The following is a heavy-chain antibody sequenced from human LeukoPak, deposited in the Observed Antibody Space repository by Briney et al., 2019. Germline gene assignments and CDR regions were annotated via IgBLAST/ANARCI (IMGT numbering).Heavy chain of an antibody. D-gene: IGHD6-19*01. CDR1: GFTFSSYG. CDR2: IWYDGSNK. V-gene: IGHV3-33*01. J-gene: IGHJ4*02. Sequence: PGGSLRLSCAASGFTFSSYGMHWVRQAPGKGLEWVAVIWYDGSNKYYADSVKGRFTISRDNSKNTLYLQMNSLGAEDTAVYYCARGPYSSGWTPFDYWGQGTLVTVSS. CDR3: ARGPYSSGWTPFDY.